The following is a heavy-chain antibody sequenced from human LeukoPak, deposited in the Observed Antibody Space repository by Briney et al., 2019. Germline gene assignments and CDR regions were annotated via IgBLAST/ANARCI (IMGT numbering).Heavy chain of an antibody. V-gene: IGHV4-39*07. CDR2: IYYSGST. D-gene: IGHD4-17*01. Sequence: SETLSLTCTVSGGSISSSSYYWGWIRQPPGKGLEWIGSIYYSGSTYYNPSLKSRVTISVDTSKNQFSLKLSSVTAADTAVYYCARVFRGDKYLTNGGYYFDYWGQGTLVTVSS. CDR1: GGSISSSSYY. CDR3: ARVFRGDKYLTNGGYYFDY. J-gene: IGHJ4*02.